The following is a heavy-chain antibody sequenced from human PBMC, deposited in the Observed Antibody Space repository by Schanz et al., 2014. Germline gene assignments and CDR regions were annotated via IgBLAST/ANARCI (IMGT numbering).Heavy chain of an antibody. CDR1: GFMFSSYG. Sequence: VQLVESGGGVVQPGRSLRLSCAASGFMFSSYGMHWVRQAPGKGLEWVSSISGDHRNTFYADSVKGRFTISRDNSKNTLYLQMNSLRAEDTAVYYCAKYRGYYRVSGSYRELEYWGQGTLVTVSS. J-gene: IGHJ4*02. CDR3: AKYRGYYRVSGSYRELEY. D-gene: IGHD3-10*01. V-gene: IGHV3-23*04. CDR2: ISGDHRNT.